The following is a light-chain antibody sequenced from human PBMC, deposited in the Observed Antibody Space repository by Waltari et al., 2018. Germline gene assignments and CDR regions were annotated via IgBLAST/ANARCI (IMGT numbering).Light chain of an antibody. Sequence: EIVLTQSPGTLSLSPGERATLSCRASQSVSSNYLAWYQQKPGQAPRLLIYDASNRATAIPDRFSGSGSGTDFTLTISRLEPEDFAVYYCHQYGSSPLTFGGGTKVEIK. CDR3: HQYGSSPLT. J-gene: IGKJ4*01. CDR2: DAS. V-gene: IGKV3-20*01. CDR1: QSVSSNY.